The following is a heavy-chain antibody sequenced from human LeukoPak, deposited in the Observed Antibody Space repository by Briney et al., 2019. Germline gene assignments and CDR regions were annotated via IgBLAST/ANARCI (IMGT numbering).Heavy chain of an antibody. CDR3: TRVPSDYYDSSGFFDY. J-gene: IGHJ4*02. D-gene: IGHD3-22*01. CDR1: GFTFSTHS. V-gene: IGHV3-23*01. Sequence: GGSLRLSCAASGFTFSTHSMSWVRQAPGKGLEWVSAISGNGASTYYTDSVKGRFTISRDNSKNTLYLQMNSLRAEDTAVYYCTRVPSDYYDSSGFFDYWGQGTLVTVSS. CDR2: ISGNGAST.